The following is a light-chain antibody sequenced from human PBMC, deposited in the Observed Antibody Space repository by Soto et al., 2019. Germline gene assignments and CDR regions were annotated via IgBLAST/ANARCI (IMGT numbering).Light chain of an antibody. CDR3: SSYTASSTYV. J-gene: IGLJ1*01. CDR2: DVS. CDR1: SSDVGGYNY. Sequence: QSVLTRPASVSGAAGQAITISCTGTSSDVGGYNYVSWYQHHPGKAPKLMIFDVSNRPSGVSNRFSGSKSGNTASLTISGLQAEDEADYYCSSYTASSTYVFGTGTKVTVL. V-gene: IGLV2-14*03.